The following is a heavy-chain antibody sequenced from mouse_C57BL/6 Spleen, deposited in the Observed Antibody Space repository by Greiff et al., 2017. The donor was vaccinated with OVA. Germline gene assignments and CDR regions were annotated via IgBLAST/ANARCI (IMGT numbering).Heavy chain of an antibody. J-gene: IGHJ2*01. CDR1: GYTFTSYW. V-gene: IGHV1-7*01. Sequence: VQLVESGAELAKPGASVKLSCKASGYTFTSYWMHWVKQRPGQGLEWIGYINPSSGYTKYNQKFKDKATLTADKSSSTAYMQLSSLTYEDSAVYYCARCYGNSRYYFDYWGQGTTLTVSS. CDR3: ARCYGNSRYYFDY. CDR2: INPSSGYT. D-gene: IGHD2-1*01.